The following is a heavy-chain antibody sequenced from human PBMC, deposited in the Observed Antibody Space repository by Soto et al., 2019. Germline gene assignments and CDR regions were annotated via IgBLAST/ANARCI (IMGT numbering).Heavy chain of an antibody. Sequence: SETLSLTCAVSGGSISSGGYSWSWIRQSPGKGLEWIGYIYHSGSTYYNPSLKSRVTISVDRSKNQFSLKLSSVTAADTAVYYCARGGAYYYDSSGYLDPFDYWGQGTLVTVSS. CDR1: GGSISSGGYS. D-gene: IGHD3-22*01. V-gene: IGHV4-30-2*06. CDR3: ARGGAYYYDSSGYLDPFDY. CDR2: IYHSGST. J-gene: IGHJ4*02.